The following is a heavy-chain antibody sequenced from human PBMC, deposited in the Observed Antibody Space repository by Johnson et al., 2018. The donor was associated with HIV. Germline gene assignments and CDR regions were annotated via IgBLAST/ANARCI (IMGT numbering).Heavy chain of an antibody. J-gene: IGHJ3*02. CDR2: IWYDGSNK. Sequence: HVQLVESGGGVVQPGRSLRLSCEASGFSFSEYSVNWVRQAPGKGLEWVAVIWYDGSNKYYADSVKGRFTISRDNSKNTLYLQMNSLRAEDTAVYYCVKGIDISSWYAFDIWGQGTMVTVSS. V-gene: IGHV3-33*06. D-gene: IGHD6-13*01. CDR3: VKGIDISSWYAFDI. CDR1: GFSFSEYS.